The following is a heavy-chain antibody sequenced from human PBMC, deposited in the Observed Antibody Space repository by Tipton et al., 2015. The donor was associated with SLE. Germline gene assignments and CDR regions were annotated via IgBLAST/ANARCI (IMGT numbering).Heavy chain of an antibody. CDR2: ISSSSSYT. CDR1: GFTFSDYY. J-gene: IGHJ3*02. D-gene: IGHD5-24*01. V-gene: IGHV3-11*05. Sequence: SLRLSCAASGFTFSDYYMSWIRQAPGKGLEWVSYISSSSSYTNYADSVKGRFTISRDNAKNSLYLQMNSLRAEDTAVYYCAREGLRERWLQLSAFDIWGQGTMVTVSS. CDR3: AREGLRERWLQLSAFDI.